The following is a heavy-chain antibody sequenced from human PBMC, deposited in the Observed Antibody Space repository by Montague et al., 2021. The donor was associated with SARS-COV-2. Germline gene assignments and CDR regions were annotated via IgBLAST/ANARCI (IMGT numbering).Heavy chain of an antibody. CDR2: ISSSSSYI. CDR1: GFTFSSYS. CDR3: ARDISNSVVPAAIIVGAWYYYYGMDV. D-gene: IGHD2-2*02. J-gene: IGHJ6*02. V-gene: IGHV3-21*01. Sequence: SLRLSCAASGFTFSSYSMNWVRQAPGKGLEWVSSISSSSSYIYYADSVKGRFTISRDNAKNSLYLQMNSLRAEDTAVYYCARDISNSVVPAAIIVGAWYYYYGMDVWGQGTTVTVSS.